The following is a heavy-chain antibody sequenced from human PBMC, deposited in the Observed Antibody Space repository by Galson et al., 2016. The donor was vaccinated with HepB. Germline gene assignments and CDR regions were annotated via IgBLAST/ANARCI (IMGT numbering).Heavy chain of an antibody. CDR3: VRAGLIPRYSAFLDQSLSVTGRFTISKYNARKSLDLQMNRLIDEDTALSYGVRDGLIQGNLDF. J-gene: IGHJ4*02. Sequence: SLRLSCAASGFTSSTYPMDWVRQAPRKELEWVSYIGWTPGRIYYAPSVKGRFTISGDNARNSLSLQMNSMTDADTAVYSCVRAGLIPRYSAFLDQSLSVTGRFTISKYNARKSLDLQMNRLIDEDTALSYGVRDGLIQGNLDFWGQGTLAIVSS. V-gene: IGHV3-48*02. D-gene: IGHD1-1*01. CDR1: GFTSSTYP. CDR2: IGWTPGRI.